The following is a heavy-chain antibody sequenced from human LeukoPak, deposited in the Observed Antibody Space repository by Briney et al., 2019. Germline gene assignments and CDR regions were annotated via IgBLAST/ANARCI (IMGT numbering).Heavy chain of an antibody. CDR3: ARGDRDSSGFYYYYGMDV. CDR2: ISWDSKNI. CDR1: GFTFDDYA. Sequence: GGSLRLSCAASGFTFDDYAMFWVRQAPGKGLEWVSGISWDSKNIGYAASVKGRFTISRDNAKNSLYLQLHSLGPEDTAFYYCARGDRDSSGFYYYYGMDVWGQGTTVTVSS. J-gene: IGHJ6*02. D-gene: IGHD6-19*01. V-gene: IGHV3-9*01.